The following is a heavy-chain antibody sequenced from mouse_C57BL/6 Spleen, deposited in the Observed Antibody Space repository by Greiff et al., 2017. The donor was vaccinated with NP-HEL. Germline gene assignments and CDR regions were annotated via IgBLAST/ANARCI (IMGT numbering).Heavy chain of an antibody. D-gene: IGHD2-4*01. CDR1: GFTFSDYG. Sequence: DVKLVESGGGLVKPGGSLKLSCAASGFTFSDYGMHWVRQAPEKGLEWVAYISSGSSTIYYADTVKGRFTISRDNAKNTLFLQMTSLRSEDTAMYYCARRLYYDYDGAMDYWGQGTSVTVSS. J-gene: IGHJ4*01. V-gene: IGHV5-17*01. CDR2: ISSGSSTI. CDR3: ARRLYYDYDGAMDY.